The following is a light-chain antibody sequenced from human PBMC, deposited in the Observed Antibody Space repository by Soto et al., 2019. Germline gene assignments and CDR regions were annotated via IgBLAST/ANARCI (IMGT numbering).Light chain of an antibody. Sequence: EIMLRQPPATLSLSPGETATLSCRASQSVSGYIGWYQQKPGQAPRLLIYADSNRATGIPARFSGSGSGTDFTLTISSLEPEDFSVYYCQQRYNWPITFGQGTRLEIK. V-gene: IGKV3-11*01. CDR2: ADS. CDR3: QQRYNWPIT. CDR1: QSVSGY. J-gene: IGKJ5*01.